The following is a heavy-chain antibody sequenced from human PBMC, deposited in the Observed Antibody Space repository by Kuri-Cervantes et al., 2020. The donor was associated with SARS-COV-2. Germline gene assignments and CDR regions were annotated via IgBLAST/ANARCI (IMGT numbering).Heavy chain of an antibody. CDR2: IYHSGST. J-gene: IGHJ6*02. V-gene: IGHV4-4*02. CDR3: ARKVGGGDLYYYDMDV. CDR1: GGSISSSNW. D-gene: IGHD4-17*01. Sequence: SETLSLTCAVSGGSISSSNWWSWVRQPPGKGLEWIGEIYHSGSTNYNPSLKSRVTISVDKSKNQFSLKLSSVTAADTAVYYCARKVGGGDLYYYDMDVWGQGTTVTVSS.